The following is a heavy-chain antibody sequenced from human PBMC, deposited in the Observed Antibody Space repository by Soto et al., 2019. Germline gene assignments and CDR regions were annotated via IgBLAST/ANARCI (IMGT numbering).Heavy chain of an antibody. D-gene: IGHD5-12*01. V-gene: IGHV5-51*01. CDR1: GYSFPNYW. J-gene: IGHJ4*02. CDR2: IYPGDSDI. Sequence: GESLKISCKVSGYSFPNYWIGWVRQMPGKGLEWMGIIYPGDSDIRYSPSFQGQVTISADKSINTAYLQWRSLKASDTAMYYCARRDGYKIDYWGQGTLVTSPQ. CDR3: ARRDGYKIDY.